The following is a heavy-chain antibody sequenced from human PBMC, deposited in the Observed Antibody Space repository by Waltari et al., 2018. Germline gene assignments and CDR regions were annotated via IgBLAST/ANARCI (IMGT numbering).Heavy chain of an antibody. D-gene: IGHD6-13*01. CDR1: GFSFSSSW. Sequence: QLVESGGGLVQPGGSLRLSCRASGFSFSSSWMTWVRQAPGKGRGWVANIKRDASEKSYVGSVEGRFTISRYNAENSLYLQMNSLRVEDTAVYYCARDLMRVAGTLWGQGTLVTVSS. V-gene: IGHV3-7*04. J-gene: IGHJ4*02. CDR2: IKRDASEK. CDR3: ARDLMRVAGTL.